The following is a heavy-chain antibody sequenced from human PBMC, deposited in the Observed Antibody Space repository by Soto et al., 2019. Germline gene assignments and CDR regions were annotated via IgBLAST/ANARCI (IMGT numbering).Heavy chain of an antibody. CDR1: GFTFTGNS. CDR3: ARGRVGTAYFDY. CDR2: ITSSSSTI. J-gene: IGHJ4*02. Sequence: EVQLVESGGGLVQPGGSLRLSCAASGFTFTGNSMNWVRQAPGKGLEWISYITSSSSTIYYADSVKGRFTISRDNAKNSLYLQMNSLRDDDTAVYYCARGRVGTAYFDYWGQGALVTVSS. V-gene: IGHV3-48*02. D-gene: IGHD2-21*02.